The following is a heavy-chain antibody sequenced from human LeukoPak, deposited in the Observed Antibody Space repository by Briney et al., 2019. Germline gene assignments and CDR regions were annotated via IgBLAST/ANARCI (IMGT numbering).Heavy chain of an antibody. Sequence: ASVKVSCKASGYTFTGYYMHWVRQAPGQGLEWMGWINPNSGGTNYAQKFPGRVTMTRDTSISTAYMELSRLRSDDTAVYYCARVFLGSMTVDYWGQGTLVTVSS. CDR1: GYTFTGYY. CDR3: ARVFLGSMTVDY. J-gene: IGHJ4*02. CDR2: INPNSGGT. V-gene: IGHV1-2*02. D-gene: IGHD3-16*01.